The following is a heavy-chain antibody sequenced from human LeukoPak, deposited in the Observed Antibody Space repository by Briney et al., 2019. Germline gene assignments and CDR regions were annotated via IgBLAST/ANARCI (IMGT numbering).Heavy chain of an antibody. V-gene: IGHV1-18*01. CDR2: ISAYNGNT. Sequence: ASVKVSCKASGYTFTSYGISWVRQAPGQGLEWMGWISAYNGNTNYAQKLQGRVTMTTDTSTSTAYMELRSLRSDDTAVYYCAKVFQQYSSSSVTDYWGQGTLVTVSS. CDR1: GYTFTSYG. J-gene: IGHJ4*02. D-gene: IGHD6-6*01. CDR3: AKVFQQYSSSSVTDY.